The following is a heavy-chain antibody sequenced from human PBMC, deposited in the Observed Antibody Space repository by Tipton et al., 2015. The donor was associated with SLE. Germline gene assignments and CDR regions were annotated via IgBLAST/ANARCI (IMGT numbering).Heavy chain of an antibody. D-gene: IGHD5-18*01. V-gene: IGHV4-34*01. J-gene: IGHJ6*02. CDR3: ARGHTAMVGSLYYYGMDV. CDR1: GGSFSGYY. Sequence: TLSLTCAVYGGSFSGYYWSWIRQPPGKGLEWIGYIYYSGSTNYNPSLKSRVTISVDTSRNQFSLKLGSVTAADTAVYYCARGHTAMVGSLYYYGMDVWGQVTTVTGSS. CDR2: IYYSGST.